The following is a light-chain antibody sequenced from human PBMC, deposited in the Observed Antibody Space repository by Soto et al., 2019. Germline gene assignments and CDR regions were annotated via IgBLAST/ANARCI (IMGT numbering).Light chain of an antibody. CDR1: HSVSSL. J-gene: IGKJ2*01. Sequence: IMLTQSPATLSVSPGDRATLSCRASHSVSSLLAWYQQKPRQAPRLLIYDTSTRATGIPARFSGSGSGTDFTLTISSLQSEDFAIYYCHQYHNLPYTFGQGTKLEIK. CDR2: DTS. V-gene: IGKV3-15*01. CDR3: HQYHNLPYT.